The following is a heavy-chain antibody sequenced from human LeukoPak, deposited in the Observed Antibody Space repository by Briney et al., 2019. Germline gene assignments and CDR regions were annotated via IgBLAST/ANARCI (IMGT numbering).Heavy chain of an antibody. CDR1: GFTFGDYA. J-gene: IGHJ5*02. V-gene: IGHV3-49*03. Sequence: GGSLRLSCTASGFTFGDYAMSWFRQAPGKGLEWVGFIRSKAYGVTTEYSASVKGRFTISRDDSKSIAYLQMNSLKTEDTAVYYCTRDRCSSGYGNWFDPWGQGTLVTVSS. D-gene: IGHD6-6*01. CDR2: IRSKAYGVTT. CDR3: TRDRCSSGYGNWFDP.